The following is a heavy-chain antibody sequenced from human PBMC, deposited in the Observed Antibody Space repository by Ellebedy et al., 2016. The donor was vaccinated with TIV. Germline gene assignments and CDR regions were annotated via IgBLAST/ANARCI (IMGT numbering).Heavy chain of an antibody. CDR1: GFSFTTSW. Sequence: GGSLRLSCKGSGFSFTTSWIGWVRQTPGKGLDWMGVLYPGDSDTRYSPSFQGQVTLSADKSTGTAYLQWSILKASDIAMYYCASIYNGTFPEAFDLWGQGTMVTVSS. CDR3: ASIYNGTFPEAFDL. CDR2: LYPGDSDT. D-gene: IGHD1-26*01. V-gene: IGHV5-51*01. J-gene: IGHJ3*01.